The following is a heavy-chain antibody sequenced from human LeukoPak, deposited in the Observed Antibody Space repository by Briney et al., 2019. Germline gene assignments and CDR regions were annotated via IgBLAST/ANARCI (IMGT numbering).Heavy chain of an antibody. CDR1: GFTFSSYS. J-gene: IGHJ4*02. D-gene: IGHD4-17*01. V-gene: IGHV3-48*01. Sequence: GGSLRLSCAASGFTFSSYSMNWVRQAPGKGLEWVSYISFSSSTIYYADSVKGRFTISRDNAKNSLYLQMNSLRAEDTAVYYCARGRLHYVEYEKTFDYWGQGTLVTVSS. CDR3: ARGRLHYVEYEKTFDY. CDR2: ISFSSSTI.